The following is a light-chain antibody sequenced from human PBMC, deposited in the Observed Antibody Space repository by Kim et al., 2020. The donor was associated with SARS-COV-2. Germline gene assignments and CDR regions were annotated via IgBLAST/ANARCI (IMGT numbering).Light chain of an antibody. CDR2: YDS. CDR1: NIGSKS. J-gene: IGLJ3*02. Sequence: SYELTQPPSVSVAPGKTARITCGGNNIGSKSVHWYQQKPGQAPVLVIYYDSDRPSGIPERSFGSNSGNTATLTISRVEAGDEADYYCQAWDSSSDHPVFG. CDR3: QAWDSSSDHPV. V-gene: IGLV3-21*04.